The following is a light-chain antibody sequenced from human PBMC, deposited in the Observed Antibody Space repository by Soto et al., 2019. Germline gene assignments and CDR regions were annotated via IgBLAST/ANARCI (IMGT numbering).Light chain of an antibody. CDR3: KQYNNWPPIT. V-gene: IGKV3-15*01. J-gene: IGKJ5*01. Sequence: IVMTQSPATQSVSXGERATLLGRDRQSVSSKLAWYQQNPGQAXRLLPXGSSTRATGIPARLSGSGSGKEFTLNISSLQSEDFAVYYCKQYNNWPPITFGQGTRLEIK. CDR1: QSVSSK. CDR2: GSS.